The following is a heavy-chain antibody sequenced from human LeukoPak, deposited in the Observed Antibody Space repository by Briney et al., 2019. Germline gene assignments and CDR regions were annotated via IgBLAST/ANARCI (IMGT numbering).Heavy chain of an antibody. CDR2: ISSSSSYI. CDR1: GFTFSSYS. D-gene: IGHD3-3*01. Sequence: PGGSLRLSCAASGFTFSSYSMNWVRQAPGKGLEWVSSISSSSSYIYYADSVKGRFTISRDNSKNTLFLQMNSLRAEDTALYYCAKDSPWKYYDSTGFSGYWGQGTLVTVSS. V-gene: IGHV3-21*04. J-gene: IGHJ4*02. CDR3: AKDSPWKYYDSTGFSGY.